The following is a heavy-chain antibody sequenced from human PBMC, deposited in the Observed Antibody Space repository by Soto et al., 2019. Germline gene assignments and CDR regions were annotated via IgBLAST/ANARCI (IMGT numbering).Heavy chain of an antibody. J-gene: IGHJ4*03. CDR3: GKDPNGDYVGGFDF. CDR1: GFTFNSYA. V-gene: IGHV3-23*01. D-gene: IGHD4-17*01. CDR2: ISASGGGT. Sequence: PGGSLRLSCATSGFTFNSYAMSWVRQAPGKGLEWVSGISASGGGTYYLDSVKGRFTISKDSSTNTLYLQMNSLRVEDTALYFCGKDPNGDYVGGFDFWGPGTMVTVSS.